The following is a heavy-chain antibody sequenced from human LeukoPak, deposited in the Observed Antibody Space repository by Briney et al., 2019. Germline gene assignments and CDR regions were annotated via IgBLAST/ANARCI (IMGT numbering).Heavy chain of an antibody. V-gene: IGHV5-51*01. CDR1: GYRFTSYW. D-gene: IGHD3-3*01. CDR2: IYPGDSDT. J-gene: IGHJ6*02. CDR3: ARSKGVVIGYYYGMDV. Sequence: GESLKISCKGSGYRFTSYWIGWVRQMPGKGLEWMGIIYPGDSDTRYSPSFQGRVTISADKSISTAYLQWSSLKASDTAMYYCARSKGVVIGYYYGMDVWGQGTTVTVSS.